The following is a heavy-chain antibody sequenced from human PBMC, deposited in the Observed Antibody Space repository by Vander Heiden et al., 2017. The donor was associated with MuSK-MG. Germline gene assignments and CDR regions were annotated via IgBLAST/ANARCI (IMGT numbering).Heavy chain of an antibody. CDR2: TYPGDSDT. V-gene: IGHV5-51*03. Sequence: EVQLVQSGAEVKKPGGALKISCKGSGSSFTSYWIGWVRQMLGKGMEGMGVTYPGDSDTRYSPSFQGQVTFSADKSISTAYLQWSSLKASDTAMYYCARRQSGSSWYYWGQGTLVTVSS. J-gene: IGHJ4*02. CDR3: ARRQSGSSWYY. CDR1: GSSFTSYW. D-gene: IGHD6-13*01.